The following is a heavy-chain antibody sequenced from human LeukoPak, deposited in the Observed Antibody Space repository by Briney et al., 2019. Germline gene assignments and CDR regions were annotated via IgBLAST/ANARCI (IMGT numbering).Heavy chain of an antibody. CDR1: GYTFTGYY. Sequence: GASVKVSCKASGYTFTGYYMHWVRQAPGQGLEWMGRINPNSGGTNYAQKFQGRVTMTRDTSISTACMELSRLRSDDTAVYYCARGCCSGGSCYNQKYYFDYWGQGTLVTVSP. CDR2: INPNSGGT. V-gene: IGHV1-2*06. D-gene: IGHD2-15*01. CDR3: ARGCCSGGSCYNQKYYFDY. J-gene: IGHJ4*02.